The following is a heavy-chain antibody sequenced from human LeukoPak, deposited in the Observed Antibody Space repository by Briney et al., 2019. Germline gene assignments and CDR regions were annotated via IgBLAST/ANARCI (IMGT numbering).Heavy chain of an antibody. Sequence: GSLRLSCAASGFTFSSYEMNWVRQAPGKGLVWVSRIKYDGSSTNYADSVKGRFTISRDNAKNTLYLQMNSLRAEDTAVYYCTRRGAASDAFDIWGQGTMVTVSS. CDR2: IKYDGSST. CDR3: TRRGAASDAFDI. CDR1: GFTFSSYE. J-gene: IGHJ3*02. D-gene: IGHD3-16*01. V-gene: IGHV3-74*01.